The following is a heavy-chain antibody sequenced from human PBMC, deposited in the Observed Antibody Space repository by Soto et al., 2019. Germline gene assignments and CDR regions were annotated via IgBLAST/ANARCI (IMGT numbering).Heavy chain of an antibody. Sequence: QPGGSLRLSCAASGFTFSSYSMNWVRQAPGKGLEWVSYISSSSRTIYYADSVKGRFTISRDNAKNSLYLQMNSLRAEDTAVYYSARDRSTVTIVCDYWGQGTLVTVSS. D-gene: IGHD4-17*01. V-gene: IGHV3-48*01. J-gene: IGHJ4*02. CDR1: GFTFSSYS. CDR2: ISSSSRTI. CDR3: ARDRSTVTIVCDY.